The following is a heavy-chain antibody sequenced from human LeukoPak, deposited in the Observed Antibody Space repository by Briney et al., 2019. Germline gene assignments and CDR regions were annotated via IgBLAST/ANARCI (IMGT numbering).Heavy chain of an antibody. J-gene: IGHJ4*02. CDR3: ARLGGFTYKD. D-gene: IGHD3-16*01. CDR1: GGSINNYY. CDR2: ISDNGNT. Sequence: SETLSLTCTVSGGSINNYYWSWIRQPPGKGLEWIGYISDNGNTNYSPSLKSRVTISVDTSKSQFSLNLTSVTAVYTAVYYCARLGGFTYKDWGQGTLVTVSS. V-gene: IGHV4-59*01.